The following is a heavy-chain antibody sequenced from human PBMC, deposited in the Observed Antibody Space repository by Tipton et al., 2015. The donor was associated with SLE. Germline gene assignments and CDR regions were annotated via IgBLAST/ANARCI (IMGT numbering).Heavy chain of an antibody. CDR2: IGWNGART. D-gene: IGHD3-3*01. J-gene: IGHJ4*02. CDR3: AKDIGVGEAFHS. V-gene: IGHV3-43*01. Sequence: SLRLSCVASGFTFDDFTMHWVRQAPGKGLEWVGLIGWNGARTDYADSVRGRITISRDNSKNSLHLQMTSLTTEDTALYYCAKDIGVGEAFHSWGLGTLVTVSS. CDR1: GFTFDDFT.